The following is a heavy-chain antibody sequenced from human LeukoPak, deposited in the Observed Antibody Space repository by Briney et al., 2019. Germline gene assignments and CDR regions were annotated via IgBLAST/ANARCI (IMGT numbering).Heavy chain of an antibody. CDR3: AKDHDSSGYFDWFDP. J-gene: IGHJ5*02. V-gene: IGHV3-23*01. CDR1: GFTFSSYA. Sequence: GGSLRVSCVASGFTFSSYAMSWVRQAPGRGVEWVSAISGSGGSTYYADSVEGRFTTSRDNSKNTLYLQMNSLRAEDTAVYYCAKDHDSSGYFDWFDPWGQGTLVTVSS. CDR2: ISGSGGST. D-gene: IGHD3-22*01.